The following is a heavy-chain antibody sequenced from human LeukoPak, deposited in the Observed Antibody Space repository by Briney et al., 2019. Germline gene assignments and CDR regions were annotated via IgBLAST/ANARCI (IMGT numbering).Heavy chain of an antibody. CDR1: GYTFTGYY. CDR2: INPNSGGT. J-gene: IGHJ4*02. Sequence: ASVKVSCKASGYTFTGYYMHWVRQAPGQGLEWMGWINPNSGGTNYALKFQGWVTMTRDTSISTAYMELSRLRSDDTAVYYCARGRYDFWSGVSPFDYWGQGTLVTVSS. D-gene: IGHD3-3*01. V-gene: IGHV1-2*04. CDR3: ARGRYDFWSGVSPFDY.